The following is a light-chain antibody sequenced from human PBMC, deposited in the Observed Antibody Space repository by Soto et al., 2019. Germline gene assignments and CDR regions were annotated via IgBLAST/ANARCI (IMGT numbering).Light chain of an antibody. CDR3: QQSHSAPLT. J-gene: IGKJ4*01. CDR2: AAS. Sequence: DVQMTQSPSSLSASVGDRVTISCRSSQNIGTHLNWYQHKPGRAPKLLIYAASTLQSEVPSRFSGSGSGTDFTLTISGLPPDDFATYSWQQSHSAPLTFGGGTKVESK. V-gene: IGKV1-39*01. CDR1: QNIGTH.